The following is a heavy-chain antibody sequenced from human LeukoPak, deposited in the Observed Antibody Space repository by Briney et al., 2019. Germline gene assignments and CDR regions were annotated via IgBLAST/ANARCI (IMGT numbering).Heavy chain of an antibody. CDR2: ISDGGSRT. CDR1: GFSFSSYA. CDR3: AKVQLGIGVDY. J-gene: IGHJ4*02. D-gene: IGHD7-27*01. V-gene: IGHV3-23*01. Sequence: PGGSLRLSCAASGFSFSSYAVSWVRQAPGRGLEWVSGISDGGSRTYYADSVKGRFTISRDDSKNTLYLQMNSLRAEDTVVYYCAKVQLGIGVDYWGQGTLVTVSS.